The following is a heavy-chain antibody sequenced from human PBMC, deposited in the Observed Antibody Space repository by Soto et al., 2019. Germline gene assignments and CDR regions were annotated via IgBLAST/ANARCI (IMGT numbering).Heavy chain of an antibody. D-gene: IGHD6-13*01. CDR1: GGSFSGYY. J-gene: IGHJ6*02. CDR2: INHSGST. CDR3: ASQALPISSLYMFFYYGMDV. Sequence: PEETLSLTCAVYGGSFSGYYWSWIRQPPGKGLEWIGEINHSGSTNYNPSLKSRVTISVDTSKNQISQKLSTVTAAETAVYYCASQALPISSLYMFFYYGMDVWGQVITVTVS. V-gene: IGHV4-34*01.